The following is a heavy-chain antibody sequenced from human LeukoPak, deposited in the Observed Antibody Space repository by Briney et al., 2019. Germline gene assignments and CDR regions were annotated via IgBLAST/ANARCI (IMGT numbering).Heavy chain of an antibody. CDR1: GFTFSNFV. J-gene: IGHJ4*02. V-gene: IGHV3-23*01. D-gene: IGHD6-13*01. Sequence: GGSLRLSCAASGFTFSNFVMTWVRQAPGKGLEWVSAISGSGGRGTTYYADSAKGRFTISRDNAKNTMYLQKNSLSVEDTAVYYCAKDIAASGLPRIFDFWGQGTLVTVSS. CDR2: ISGSGGRGTT. CDR3: AKDIAASGLPRIFDF.